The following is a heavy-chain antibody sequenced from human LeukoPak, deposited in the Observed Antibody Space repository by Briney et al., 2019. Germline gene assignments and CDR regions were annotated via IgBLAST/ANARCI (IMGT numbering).Heavy chain of an antibody. D-gene: IGHD6-19*01. CDR3: ARGIGRRAVAGSWSSFDY. Sequence: ASVKVSCKASGYTFTSYAMHWVRQAPGQRLEWMGWINAGNGNTKYSQKFQGRVTITRDTSASTAYMELSRLRSDDTAVYYCARGIGRRAVAGSWSSFDYWGQGTLVTVSS. CDR2: INAGNGNT. CDR1: GYTFTSYA. J-gene: IGHJ4*02. V-gene: IGHV1-3*01.